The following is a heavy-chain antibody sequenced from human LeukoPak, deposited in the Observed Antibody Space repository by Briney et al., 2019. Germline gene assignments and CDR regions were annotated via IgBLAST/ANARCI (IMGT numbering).Heavy chain of an antibody. CDR1: GFIFSIYT. CDR3: ARAADYGGYTRNWFDP. CDR2: FSSGSNYI. J-gene: IGHJ5*01. V-gene: IGHV3-21*01. Sequence: GGSLRLSCAASGFIFSIYTMNWVRQAPGKGLEWVSSFSSGSNYIYYADSVKGRFTISRDNAKNSLYLQMNSLRVEDTAVYYCARAADYGGYTRNWFDPCGQGTLVTASS. D-gene: IGHD4-17*01.